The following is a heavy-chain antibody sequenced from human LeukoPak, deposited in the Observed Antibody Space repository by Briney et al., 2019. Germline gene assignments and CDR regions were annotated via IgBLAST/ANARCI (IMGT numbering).Heavy chain of an antibody. Sequence: ASVKVSCKTSGYTFTGYYMHWVRQAPGQGLEWMGWINPNSGGTNYAQKFQGRVTMTRDTSISTAYMELRRLRSDDTAVYYCARAYLVRGVGSFFDLNWLDLWGQGTLVTVSS. CDR2: INPNSGGT. V-gene: IGHV1-2*02. D-gene: IGHD3-10*01. CDR3: ARAYLVRGVGSFFDLNWLDL. J-gene: IGHJ5*02. CDR1: GYTFTGYY.